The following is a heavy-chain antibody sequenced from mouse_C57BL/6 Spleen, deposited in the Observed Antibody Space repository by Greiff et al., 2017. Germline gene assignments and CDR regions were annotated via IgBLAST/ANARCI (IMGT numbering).Heavy chain of an antibody. CDR2: ISSGSSTI. CDR3: ATLPEGFAY. D-gene: IGHD2-1*01. CDR1: GFTFRDYG. V-gene: IGHV5-17*01. Sequence: EVQRVEPGGGLVKPGGSLKLSCAASGFTFRDYGMHWVRQAPEKGLEWVAYISSGSSTIYYADTVKGRFTISRDNAKNTLFLQMTSLRSEDTAMYYCATLPEGFAYWGQGTLVTVSA. J-gene: IGHJ3*01.